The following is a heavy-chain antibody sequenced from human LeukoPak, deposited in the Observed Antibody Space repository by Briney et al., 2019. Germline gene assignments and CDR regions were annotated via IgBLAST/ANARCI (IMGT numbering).Heavy chain of an antibody. D-gene: IGHD6-19*01. CDR2: ISGSGGST. CDR1: GFTFSSYA. Sequence: GSLRLSCAASGFTFSSYAMSWVRQAPGKGLEWVTAISGSGGSTYYADSVKGRFTISRDNSKNTLYLQMNSLRAEDTAVYYCAKYRWLVRGSFDYWGQGTLVTVSS. CDR3: AKYRWLVRGSFDY. V-gene: IGHV3-23*01. J-gene: IGHJ4*02.